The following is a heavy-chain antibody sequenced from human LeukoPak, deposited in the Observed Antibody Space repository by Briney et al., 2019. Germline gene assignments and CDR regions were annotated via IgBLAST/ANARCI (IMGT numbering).Heavy chain of an antibody. D-gene: IGHD2-15*01. J-gene: IGHJ1*01. V-gene: IGHV3-21*01. CDR3: ATLLVVVAPFQH. Sequence: PGGSLRLSCAASGFTFSSYAMSWVRQAPGKGLEWVSSISSSSSYIYYADSVKGRFTISRDNAKNSLYLQMNSLRAEDTAVYYCATLLVVVAPFQHWGQGTLATVSS. CDR1: GFTFSSYA. CDR2: ISSSSSYI.